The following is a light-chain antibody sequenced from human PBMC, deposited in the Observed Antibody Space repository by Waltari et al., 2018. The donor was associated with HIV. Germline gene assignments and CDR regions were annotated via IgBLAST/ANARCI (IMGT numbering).Light chain of an antibody. J-gene: IGKJ2*01. Sequence: EIVMTQSPATLSVSPGERATLSCRASQSVSSNLAWYQQKPGQAPRLLIYGASTRATGIPARFSGSGSGTEFILTLSSLQSEDFAVYFCQQYYNWPYTFGQGTKLEIK. CDR2: GAS. V-gene: IGKV3-15*01. CDR3: QQYYNWPYT. CDR1: QSVSSN.